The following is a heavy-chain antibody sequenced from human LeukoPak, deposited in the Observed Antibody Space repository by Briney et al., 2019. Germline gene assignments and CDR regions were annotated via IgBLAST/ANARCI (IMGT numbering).Heavy chain of an antibody. V-gene: IGHV3-21*01. CDR1: GFTFIDYS. CDR2: ISSSSSYI. Sequence: PGGSLRLSCAVSGFTFIDYSMNWVRQAPGKGLEWVSSISSSSSYIYYADSVKGRFTISRDNAKNSLYLQMNSLRAEDTAVYYCARGPQYDSSGYYIFDYWGQGTLVTVSS. D-gene: IGHD3-22*01. J-gene: IGHJ4*02. CDR3: ARGPQYDSSGYYIFDY.